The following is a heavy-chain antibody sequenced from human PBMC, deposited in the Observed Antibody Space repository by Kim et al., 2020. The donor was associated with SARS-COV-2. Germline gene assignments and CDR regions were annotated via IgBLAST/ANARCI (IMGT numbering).Heavy chain of an antibody. V-gene: IGHV7-4-1*02. J-gene: IGHJ5*02. CDR3: ARSHPGYCSSTSCYYWFDP. CDR2: INTNTGNP. Sequence: ASVKVSCKASGYTFTSYAMNWVRQAPGQGLEWMGWINTNTGNPTYAQGFTGRFVFSLDTSVSTAYLQISSLKAEDTAVYYCARSHPGYCSSTSCYYWFDPWGQGTLVTVSS. D-gene: IGHD2-2*01. CDR1: GYTFTSYA.